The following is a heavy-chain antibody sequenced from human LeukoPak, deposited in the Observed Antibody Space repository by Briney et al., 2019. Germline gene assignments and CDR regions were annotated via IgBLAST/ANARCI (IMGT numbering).Heavy chain of an antibody. Sequence: PGGSLRLSCAASGFTFSSYDMHWVRQATGKGLEWVSAIGTAGDTYYPGSVKGRFTISREKAKNSLYLQMNSLRVGDTAVYYCARDRRADYGRNDDAFDIWGQGTMVTVSS. CDR3: ARDRRADYGRNDDAFDI. CDR2: IGTAGDT. V-gene: IGHV3-13*01. D-gene: IGHD4-23*01. CDR1: GFTFSSYD. J-gene: IGHJ3*02.